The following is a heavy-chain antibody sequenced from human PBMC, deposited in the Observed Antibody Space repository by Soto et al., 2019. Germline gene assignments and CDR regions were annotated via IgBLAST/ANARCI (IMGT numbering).Heavy chain of an antibody. V-gene: IGHV3-48*02. CDR2: ISSSSSTI. CDR3: ARDLRYFDWFPPGANNWFDP. CDR1: GFTFSSYS. Sequence: EVQLVESGGGLVQPGGSLRLSCAASGFTFSSYSMNWVRQAPGKGLEWVSYISSSSSTIYYTDSVKGRFTISRDNAKNSLYLQMNSLRDEDTAVYYCARDLRYFDWFPPGANNWFDPWGQGTLVTVSS. J-gene: IGHJ5*02. D-gene: IGHD3-9*01.